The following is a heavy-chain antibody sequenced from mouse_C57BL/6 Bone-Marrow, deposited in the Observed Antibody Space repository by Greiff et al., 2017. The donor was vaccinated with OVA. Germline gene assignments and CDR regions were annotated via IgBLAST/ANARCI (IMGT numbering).Heavy chain of an antibody. J-gene: IGHJ1*03. CDR3: ASPGYYGSSYGYFDV. CDR1: GYSFTDYN. D-gene: IGHD1-1*01. CDR2: INPNYGTT. V-gene: IGHV1-39*01. Sequence: EVQGVESGPELVKPGASVKISCKASGYSFTDYNMNWVKQSNGKSLEWIGVINPNYGTTSYNQKFKGKATLTVDQSSSTAYMQLNSLTSEDSAVYYCASPGYYGSSYGYFDVWGTGTTVTVSS.